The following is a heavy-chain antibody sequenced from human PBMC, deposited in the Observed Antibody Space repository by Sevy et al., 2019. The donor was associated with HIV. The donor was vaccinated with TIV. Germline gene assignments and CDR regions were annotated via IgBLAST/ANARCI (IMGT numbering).Heavy chain of an antibody. CDR2: ISSSSSYI. CDR3: AREGDSSSHAQVV. Sequence: GGSLRLSCAASGFTFSSYSMNWVRQAPGKGLEWVSSISSSSSYIYYADSVKGRFTISRDNAKNSLYLQMNSLRAEDKAVYYCAREGDSSSHAQVVWGKGTTVTVSS. V-gene: IGHV3-21*04. J-gene: IGHJ6*04. D-gene: IGHD6-13*01. CDR1: GFTFSSYS.